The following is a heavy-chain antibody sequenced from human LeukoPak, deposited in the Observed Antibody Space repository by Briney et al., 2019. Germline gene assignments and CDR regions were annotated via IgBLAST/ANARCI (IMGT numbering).Heavy chain of an antibody. V-gene: IGHV4-34*01. CDR3: ARTRGYDDSSGPTANYFDY. CDR1: GGSFSGYY. J-gene: IGHJ4*02. CDR2: INHSGST. D-gene: IGHD3-22*01. Sequence: SETLSLTCAVYGGSFSGYYWSWIRQPPGKGLEWIGEINHSGSTNYNPSLKSRVTISVDTSKNQFSLKLSSVTAADTAVYYCARTRGYDDSSGPTANYFDYWGQGTLVTVSS.